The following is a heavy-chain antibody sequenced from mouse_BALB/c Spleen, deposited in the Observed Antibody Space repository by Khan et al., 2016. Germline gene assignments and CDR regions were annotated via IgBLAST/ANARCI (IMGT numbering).Heavy chain of an antibody. Sequence: VQLQQSGPELVKPGASVKVSYKASGYTFTTYTMYWVKQSHGKNLEWIGYIDPYNGNTTYNQKFKGKATLTVDKSSSTAYMHLNSLASDDSAVYYCASDLLWYAMDYWGQGTSVTVSS. CDR3: ASDLLWYAMDY. V-gene: IGHV1S135*01. D-gene: IGHD2-1*01. CDR2: IDPYNGNT. CDR1: GYTFTTYT. J-gene: IGHJ4*01.